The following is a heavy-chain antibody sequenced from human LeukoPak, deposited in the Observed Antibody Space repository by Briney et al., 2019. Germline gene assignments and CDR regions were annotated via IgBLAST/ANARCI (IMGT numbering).Heavy chain of an antibody. CDR1: GFTFSSYE. J-gene: IGHJ4*02. V-gene: IGHV3-53*01. CDR3: ARRTGEYSHPYDY. D-gene: IGHD1-14*01. Sequence: GGSLRLSCAASGFTFSSYEMNWVRQAPGKGLEWVSFIYSGGNTHYSDSVKGRSTISRDNSKNTLYLQMNSLRAEDTAIYYCARRTGEYSHPYDYWGQGTLVTVSS. CDR2: IYSGGNT.